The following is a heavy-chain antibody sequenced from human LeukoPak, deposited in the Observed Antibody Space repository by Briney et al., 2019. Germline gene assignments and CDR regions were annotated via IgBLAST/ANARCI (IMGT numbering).Heavy chain of an antibody. J-gene: IGHJ6*03. CDR2: MNPNSSNT. CDR1: GYTFTSYD. V-gene: IGHV1-8*03. Sequence: GASVKVSCKASGYTFTSYDINWVRQATGQGLEWMGWMNPNSSNTGYAQKFQGRVTITRNTSISTAYMELRSLRSEDTAAYYCARGSCSSTSCYTNYYYYYMDVWGKGTTVTVSS. D-gene: IGHD2-2*02. CDR3: ARGSCSSTSCYTNYYYYYMDV.